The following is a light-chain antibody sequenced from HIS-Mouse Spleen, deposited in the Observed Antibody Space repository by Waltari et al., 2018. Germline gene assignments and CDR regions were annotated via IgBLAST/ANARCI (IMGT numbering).Light chain of an antibody. J-gene: IGLJ2*01. V-gene: IGLV3-10*01. CDR2: EDS. Sequence: SYELTQPPWVSVSPGQTASITCSGDALQKKYAYWYQQKSGQAPVLVIYEDSKRPSGIPERFSGSSSGTMATLTISGAQVEDEADYDCYSTDSSGNHRVFGGGTKLTVL. CDR1: ALQKKY. CDR3: YSTDSSGNHRV.